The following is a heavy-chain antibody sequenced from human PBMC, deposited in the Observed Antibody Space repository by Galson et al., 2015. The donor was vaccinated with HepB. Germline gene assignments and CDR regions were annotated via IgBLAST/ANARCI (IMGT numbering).Heavy chain of an antibody. D-gene: IGHD1-1*01. J-gene: IGHJ4*02. CDR3: ARVSRFQDWNGPTYYFDY. Sequence: SVKVSCKASGYTFTNYGISWVRQAPGQGLEWMGWISAYNGNTNYAQNLQGRVTMTTDTSTVTASMELRGLRSDDTAVYYCARVSRFQDWNGPTYYFDYWGQGTLVTVSS. CDR2: ISAYNGNT. CDR1: GYTFTNYG. V-gene: IGHV1-18*01.